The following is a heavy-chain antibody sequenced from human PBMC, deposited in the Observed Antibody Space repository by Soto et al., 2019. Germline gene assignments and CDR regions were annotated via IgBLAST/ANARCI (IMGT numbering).Heavy chain of an antibody. D-gene: IGHD3-9*01. CDR1: GGSISSSSYY. V-gene: IGHV4-39*01. CDR3: AIIPYDILTGYYGMDV. CDR2: IYYSGST. Sequence: SETLSLTCTVSGGSISSSSYYWGWIRQPPGKGLEWIGSIYYSGSTYYNPSLKSRVTISVDTSKNQFSLKLSSVTAADTAVYYCAIIPYDILTGYYGMDVWGQGTTVTVSS. J-gene: IGHJ6*02.